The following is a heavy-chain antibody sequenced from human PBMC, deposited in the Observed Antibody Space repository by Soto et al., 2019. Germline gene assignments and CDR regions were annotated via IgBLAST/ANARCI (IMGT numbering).Heavy chain of an antibody. CDR1: GYTFTDSY. CDR3: ARDEGAAMGFEY. J-gene: IGHJ4*02. Sequence: QVQLVQSGAEVKEPGASVRLSCKASGYTFTDSYIHWVRQAPGQGLEWMGVINPVGGSTTYIQKFQGRVTLTMDMSTTTVHMVLSALKSDDTATYYCARDEGAAMGFEYWGKGTPVNVFS. D-gene: IGHD5-18*01. CDR2: INPVGGST. V-gene: IGHV1-46*01.